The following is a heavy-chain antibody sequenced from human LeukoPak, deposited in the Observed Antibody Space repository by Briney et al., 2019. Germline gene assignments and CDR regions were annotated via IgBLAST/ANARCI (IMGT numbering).Heavy chain of an antibody. CDR2: INPNSGGT. Sequence: ASVKVSCKASGYTFTGYYMHWVRQAPGQELEWMGWINPNSGGTNYAQKFQGRVTMTRATSISTAYMELSRLRSDDTAVYYCARDLPVIGDYWGQGTLVTVSS. J-gene: IGHJ4*02. CDR1: GYTFTGYY. CDR3: ARDLPVIGDY. D-gene: IGHD3-22*01. V-gene: IGHV1-2*02.